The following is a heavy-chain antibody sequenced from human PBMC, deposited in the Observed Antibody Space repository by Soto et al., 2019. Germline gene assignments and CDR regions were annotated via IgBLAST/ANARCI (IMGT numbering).Heavy chain of an antibody. CDR2: ISGSGGNT. J-gene: IGHJ3*02. V-gene: IGHV3-23*01. D-gene: IGHD3-10*01. CDR3: AKGREGFGNDALDI. CDR1: GFTFSSYA. Sequence: EVQLLESGGRLVQPGGSLTPSCAASGFTFSSYAMSWVRQAPGKGLEWVSAISGSGGNTYYADSVKGRFTISRDNSKNTLYLQVNTLRAEDTALYYCAKGREGFGNDALDIWGQGTMVTVSS.